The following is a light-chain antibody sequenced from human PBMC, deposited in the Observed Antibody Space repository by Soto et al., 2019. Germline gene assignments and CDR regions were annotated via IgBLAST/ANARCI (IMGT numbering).Light chain of an antibody. V-gene: IGLV2-14*01. J-gene: IGLJ1*01. CDR1: NSDVGGYNY. Sequence: QSVLTQPASVSGSPGQSITISCTGTNSDVGGYNYVSWYQQHPGKAPKLIIYEVSNRPSGVSNRFSGSKSGNTASLTISGLQAEDESDYYCSSYTSSSTLYVFGTGTRSPS. CDR3: SSYTSSSTLYV. CDR2: EVS.